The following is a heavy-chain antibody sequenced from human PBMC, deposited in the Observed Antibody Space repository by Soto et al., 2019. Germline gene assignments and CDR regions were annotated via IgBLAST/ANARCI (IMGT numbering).Heavy chain of an antibody. D-gene: IGHD5-18*01. J-gene: IGHJ4*02. V-gene: IGHV1-8*01. CDR3: ATREGEMATASFDY. CDR2: MNPNSGNT. CDR1: GYTFTSYD. Sequence: ASVKVSCKASGYTFTSYDINWVRQATGQGLEWMGWMNPNSGNTGYAQKFQGRVTMTRNTSISTAYMELSSLRSEDTAVYYCATREGEMATASFDYWGQGTLVTVSS.